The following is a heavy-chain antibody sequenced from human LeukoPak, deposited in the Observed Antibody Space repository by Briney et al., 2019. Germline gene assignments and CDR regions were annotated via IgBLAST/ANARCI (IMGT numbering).Heavy chain of an antibody. CDR3: ARDTRTLRYFDWLLLDTIMRNWFDP. J-gene: IGHJ5*02. CDR1: GYTFTSYY. D-gene: IGHD3-9*01. Sequence: GASVKVSCKASGYTFTSYYMHWVRQAPGQGLEWMGIINPSGGSTSYAQKFQGRVTMTRDMSTSTVYMELSSLRSDDTAVYYCARDTRTLRYFDWLLLDTIMRNWFDPWGQGTLVTVSS. V-gene: IGHV1-46*01. CDR2: INPSGGST.